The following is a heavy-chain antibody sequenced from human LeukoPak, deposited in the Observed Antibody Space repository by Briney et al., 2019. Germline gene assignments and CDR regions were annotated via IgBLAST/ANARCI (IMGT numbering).Heavy chain of an antibody. Sequence: GGSLGLSCAASGFTFSSYSMNWVRQAPGKGLEWISAISLNGETTWYADSVKGRFTISRDNSKNTLYLQLTSLRAEDTAVYYCAQGFSSGWYPYWGQGSLVSVSS. CDR3: AQGFSSGWYPY. D-gene: IGHD6-19*01. CDR2: ISLNGETT. V-gene: IGHV3-23*01. J-gene: IGHJ4*02. CDR1: GFTFSSYS.